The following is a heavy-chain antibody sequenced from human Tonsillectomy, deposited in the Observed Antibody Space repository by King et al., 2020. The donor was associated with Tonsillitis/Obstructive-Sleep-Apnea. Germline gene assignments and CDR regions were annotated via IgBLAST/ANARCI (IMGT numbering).Heavy chain of an antibody. D-gene: IGHD2-2*01. J-gene: IGHJ6*02. CDR2: IGGSSGRT. Sequence: EVQLVESGGGLVQPGGSLRLSCAASGFTFRTYAMSWVRQAPGKGLEWVSGIGGSSGRTYYADSVKGRFTISRDNSKKTLYLQMNSLRAEDTAVYYCVSVKAPIIPAATGYYYFGMDVWGQGTTVTVSS. CDR1: GFTFRTYA. CDR3: VSVKAPIIPAATGYYYFGMDV. V-gene: IGHV3-23*04.